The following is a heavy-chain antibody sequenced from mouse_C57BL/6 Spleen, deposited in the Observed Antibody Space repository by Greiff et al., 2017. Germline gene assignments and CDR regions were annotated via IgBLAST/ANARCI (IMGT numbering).Heavy chain of an antibody. D-gene: IGHD1-1*01. CDR1: GYTFTDYY. CDR3: AREGTTVVFDY. CDR2: IYPGSGNT. Sequence: VQLQESGPELVKPGASVKISCKASGYTFTDYYLNWVKQRPGQGLVWIGWIYPGSGNTKYNEKFKGKATLTVDTSSSTAYMQLSSLTSEDSAVYFCAREGTTVVFDYWGQGTTLTVSS. J-gene: IGHJ2*01. V-gene: IGHV1-84*01.